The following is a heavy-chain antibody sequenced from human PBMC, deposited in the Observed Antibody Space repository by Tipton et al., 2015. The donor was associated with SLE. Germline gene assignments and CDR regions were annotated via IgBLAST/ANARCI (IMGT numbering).Heavy chain of an antibody. Sequence: GSLRLSCAAAGFTFSSYSMNWVRQAPGKGLEWVSSISSSSSYIYYADSVKGRFTISRDNAKNSLYLQMNSLRAEDTAVYYCARDRRRYFDWSDAFDIWGQGTMVTVSS. CDR3: ARDRRRYFDWSDAFDI. V-gene: IGHV3-21*04. CDR2: ISSSSSYI. D-gene: IGHD3-9*01. J-gene: IGHJ3*02. CDR1: GFTFSSYS.